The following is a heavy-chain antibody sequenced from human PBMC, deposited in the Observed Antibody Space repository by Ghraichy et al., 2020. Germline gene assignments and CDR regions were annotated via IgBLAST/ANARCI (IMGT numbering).Heavy chain of an antibody. CDR1: GFTFSDYY. CDR2: ISSSSSYT. Sequence: GGSPRLSCAASGFTFSDYYMSWIRQAPGKGLEWVSYISSSSSYTNYADSVKGRFTISRDNAKNSLYLQMNSLRAEDTAVYYCARRTYYYGSGSYSLDYWGQGTLVTVSS. V-gene: IGHV3-11*06. D-gene: IGHD3-10*01. CDR3: ARRTYYYGSGSYSLDY. J-gene: IGHJ4*02.